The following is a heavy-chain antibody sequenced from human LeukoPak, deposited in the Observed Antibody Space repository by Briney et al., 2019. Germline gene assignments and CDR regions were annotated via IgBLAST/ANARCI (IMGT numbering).Heavy chain of an antibody. Sequence: SGGSLRLSCSVSGFTFSDHYMDWVRQAPGKGLDWVGRSRNRAHSYTTEYAASVKGRFTVSRADSENLLFLQMNSLKTDDTAVYYCVALIRGLGYWGQGTLVTVSS. CDR1: GFTFSDHY. V-gene: IGHV3-72*01. D-gene: IGHD3-10*01. CDR3: VALIRGLGY. J-gene: IGHJ4*02. CDR2: SRNRAHSYTT.